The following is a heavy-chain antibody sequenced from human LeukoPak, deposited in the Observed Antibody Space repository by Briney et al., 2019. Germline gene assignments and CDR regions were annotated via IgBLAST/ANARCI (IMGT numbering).Heavy chain of an antibody. D-gene: IGHD3-22*01. J-gene: IGHJ3*02. V-gene: IGHV4-59*11. CDR2: IYYSGKT. Sequence: SETLSLTCAVSGGSTSGHYWSWIRQPPGKGLEWIGYIYYSGKTYYGSSLRSRVTISVDTSKNHFSLKLTSVTAADTAVYYCARLLDNDSSGDPDTFDMWGQGTMVTVSS. CDR1: GGSTSGHY. CDR3: ARLLDNDSSGDPDTFDM.